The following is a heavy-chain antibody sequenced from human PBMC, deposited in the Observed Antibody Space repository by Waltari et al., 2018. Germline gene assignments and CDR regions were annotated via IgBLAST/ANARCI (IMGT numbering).Heavy chain of an antibody. V-gene: IGHV4-59*08. CDR1: GGSMTNYY. J-gene: IGHJ4*02. CDR3: ARRDSFTHF. CDR2: LYSSGST. D-gene: IGHD2-21*01. Sequence: QVQLQESGPGLVKPSETLSLIWTVSGGSMTNYYWGWVRQPPGRGVEWIGALYSSGSTYAARRTAYNPSLKSRFTISITTPRDQFSLELRSVTAADTAVYYCARRDSFTHFCGQGTLIIVSS.